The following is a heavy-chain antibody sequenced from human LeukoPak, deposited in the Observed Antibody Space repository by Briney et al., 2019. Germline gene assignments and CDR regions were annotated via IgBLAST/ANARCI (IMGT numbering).Heavy chain of an antibody. V-gene: IGHV4-4*02. J-gene: IGHJ4*02. CDR2: IYHTGIT. CDR3: ATEGRSRSSGGTN. D-gene: IGHD6-25*01. Sequence: SGTLSLTCAVSGASISSNNLWSWVRQSPAKGLEWIGEIYHTGITNYMPSLKRRVTISVDKSRNQFSLKLTSVTAADTAVYYCATEGRSRSSGGTNWGQGILVTVSS. CDR1: GASISSNNL.